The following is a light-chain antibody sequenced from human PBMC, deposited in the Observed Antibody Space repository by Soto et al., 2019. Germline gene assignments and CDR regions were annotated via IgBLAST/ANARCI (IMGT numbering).Light chain of an antibody. J-gene: IGLJ1*01. CDR1: SSNIGSNT. Sequence: QSALTQPPSASGTPGQRVTISCSGGSSNIGSNTVDWYQQLPETAPKLLMYSNNQRPSGVPDRFSGSKSGNTASLTISGLQAEDEADYYCCSYAGSYTYVFGSGTKVTVL. CDR2: SNN. V-gene: IGLV1-44*01. CDR3: CSYAGSYTYV.